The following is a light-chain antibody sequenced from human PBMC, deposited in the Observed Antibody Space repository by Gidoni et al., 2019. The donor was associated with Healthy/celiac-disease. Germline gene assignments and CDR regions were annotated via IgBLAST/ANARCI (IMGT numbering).Light chain of an antibody. Sequence: DIVMTQSPDSLTVSLIERATINCKSSHRVSYSSNNKNYLAWYQQKPGQPPKLLIYWASTRESGVPDRFSGSGSGTDFTLTISSVQAEDVAIYYCQQYYSTPRTFGQGTKVEIK. V-gene: IGKV4-1*01. CDR1: HRVSYSSNNKNY. CDR3: QQYYSTPRT. CDR2: WAS. J-gene: IGKJ1*01.